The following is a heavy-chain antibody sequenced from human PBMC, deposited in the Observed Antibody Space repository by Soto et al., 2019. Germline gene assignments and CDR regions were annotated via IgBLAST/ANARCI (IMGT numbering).Heavy chain of an antibody. CDR1: GGSISSYY. CDR3: ARQHSGYDSMAH. J-gene: IGHJ4*02. Sequence: QVQLQELGPGLVKPSETLSLTCTVSGGSISSYYWSWIRQPPGKGLEWIGYIYYSGSTNYNPSRKSRVTISVDTSKNQFSLKLSSVTAADTAVYYCARQHSGYDSMAHWGQGTLVTVSS. V-gene: IGHV4-59*08. CDR2: IYYSGST. D-gene: IGHD5-12*01.